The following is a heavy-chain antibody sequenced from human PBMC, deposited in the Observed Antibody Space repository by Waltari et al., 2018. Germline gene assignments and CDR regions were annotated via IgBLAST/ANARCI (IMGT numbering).Heavy chain of an antibody. J-gene: IGHJ3*02. CDR2: IYYSGST. D-gene: IGHD5-12*01. Sequence: QVQLQESGPGLVKPSETLSLTCTVSGGSISSHYWSWIRQPPGKGLEWIGYIYYSGSTNYNPSLKSRVTISVDTSKNQFSLKLSSVTAADTAVYYCARAYEMATKIHAFDIWGQRTMVTVSS. V-gene: IGHV4-59*11. CDR3: ARAYEMATKIHAFDI. CDR1: GGSISSHY.